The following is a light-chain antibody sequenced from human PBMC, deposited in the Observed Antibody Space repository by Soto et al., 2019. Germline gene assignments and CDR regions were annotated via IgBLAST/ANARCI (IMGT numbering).Light chain of an antibody. CDR3: SSYTNKDTLL. V-gene: IGLV2-14*03. J-gene: IGLJ3*02. Sequence: QSVLTQPASVSGSPGQSITISCTGTSSDVGGYDHVSWYQQHPGKAPKLIIYDVTVRPSGICRRFSGSKSDNTASLAVSGLQPEVEADYYCSSYTNKDTLLFGGGTKLTVL. CDR1: SSDVGGYDH. CDR2: DVT.